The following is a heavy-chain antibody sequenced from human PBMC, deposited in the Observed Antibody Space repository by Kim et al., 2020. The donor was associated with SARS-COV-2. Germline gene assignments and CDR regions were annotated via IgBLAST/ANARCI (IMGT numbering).Heavy chain of an antibody. CDR2: ISGSGDST. D-gene: IGHD6-19*01. V-gene: IGHV3-23*01. Sequence: GGSLRLSCAASGFTFSSYAMSWVRQAPGKGLEWVSAISGSGDSTYYADSVKGRFTISRDNSWNTLYLQMNSLRAEDTAVYYCAKENDMAVAGTGTDNWFDPWGQGTLVTVSS. CDR1: GFTFSSYA. CDR3: AKENDMAVAGTGTDNWFDP. J-gene: IGHJ5*02.